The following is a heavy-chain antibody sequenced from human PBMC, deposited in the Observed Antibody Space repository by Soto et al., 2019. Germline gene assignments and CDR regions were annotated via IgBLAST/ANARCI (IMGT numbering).Heavy chain of an antibody. J-gene: IGHJ6*02. CDR2: ISRDNGNT. V-gene: IGHV1-18*01. Sequence: QVQLVQSGAEVKKPGASVKVSCKASGYTFTNYDISWVRQAPGQGLEWMGWISRDNGNTNYAQKVQDRVTMTTDTSTNTAYMELRSLRSDDTAVYYCARADIAATILFYGMDVWGQGTTVTVSS. CDR1: GYTFTNYD. D-gene: IGHD5-12*01. CDR3: ARADIAATILFYGMDV.